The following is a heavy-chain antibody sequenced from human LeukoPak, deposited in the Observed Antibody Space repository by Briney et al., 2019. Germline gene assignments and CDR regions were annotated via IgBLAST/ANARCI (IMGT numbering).Heavy chain of an antibody. J-gene: IGHJ3*02. Sequence: GESLEISCKGSGYSFTSYWIGWVRQMPGKGLEWMGIIYPSDSDTRYSPSFQGQVTISADKSISTAYLQWSSLKASDTAMYYCARAYYYDSSGYSLAFDIWGQGTMVTVSS. CDR1: GYSFTSYW. V-gene: IGHV5-51*01. D-gene: IGHD3-22*01. CDR2: IYPSDSDT. CDR3: ARAYYYDSSGYSLAFDI.